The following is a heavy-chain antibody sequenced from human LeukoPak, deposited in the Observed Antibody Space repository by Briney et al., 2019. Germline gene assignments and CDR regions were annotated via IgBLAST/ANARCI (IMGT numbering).Heavy chain of an antibody. CDR3: ARDTHGMPDNWFDP. CDR1: RFTFSSYA. CDR2: MSYDGSNK. Sequence: GGSLRLSCAASRFTFSSYAMYWVRQAPGKGLEWVALMSYDGSNKYYADSVKGRFTISRDNSKNTLYLQMNSLRAEDTAVYHCARDTHGMPDNWFDPWGQGILVTVSS. J-gene: IGHJ5*02. D-gene: IGHD2-2*01. V-gene: IGHV3-30-3*01.